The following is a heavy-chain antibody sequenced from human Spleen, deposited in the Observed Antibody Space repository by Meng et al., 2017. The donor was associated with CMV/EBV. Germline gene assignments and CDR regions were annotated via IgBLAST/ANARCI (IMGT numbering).Heavy chain of an antibody. CDR3: ARDRNQVYGVVVPYYYYSYGMDV. D-gene: IGHD3-3*01. J-gene: IGHJ6*02. V-gene: IGHV3-48*04. CDR2: IDSTGNTF. CDR1: GFTLSSYG. Sequence: GESLKISCAASGFTLSSYGMHWVRQAPGKGLEWVAYIDSTGNTFYHADSVKGRFTISRDNAKNSLSLQMSSLRAEDTAVYYCARDRNQVYGVVVPYYYYSYGMDVWGHGTTVTVSS.